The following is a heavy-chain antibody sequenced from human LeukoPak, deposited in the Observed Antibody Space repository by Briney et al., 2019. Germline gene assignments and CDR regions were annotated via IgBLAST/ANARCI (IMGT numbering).Heavy chain of an antibody. CDR2: IKSNINEATT. D-gene: IGHD2-21*01. CDR3: TTALYCVSNNYHARDWYFDF. J-gene: IGHJ2*01. Sequence: GGSLRLSCAASGFNVYIAWMQWVRQAPRKGPEWGGRIKSNINEATTEHAAPVERRSSISRDDSRNTVPLQMNRQQAEDAAVYYLTTALYCVSNNYHARDWYFDFWGRGTQVIVSS. V-gene: IGHV3-15*01. CDR1: GFNVYIAW.